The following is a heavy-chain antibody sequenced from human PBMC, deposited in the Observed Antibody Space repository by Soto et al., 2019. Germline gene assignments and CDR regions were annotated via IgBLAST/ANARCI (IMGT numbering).Heavy chain of an antibody. V-gene: IGHV1-46*01. CDR3: AREPVAGIWFDP. Sequence: ASVKVSCKASGYTFTSYYMHWVRQAPGQGLEWMGIINPSGGSTSYAQKFQGRVTMTRDTSTSTVYMELSSLRSDDTAVYYCAREPVAGIWFDPWGQGTLVTVSS. D-gene: IGHD6-19*01. J-gene: IGHJ5*02. CDR1: GYTFTSYY. CDR2: INPSGGST.